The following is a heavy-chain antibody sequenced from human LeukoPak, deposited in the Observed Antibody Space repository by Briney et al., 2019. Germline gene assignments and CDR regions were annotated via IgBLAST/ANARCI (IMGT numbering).Heavy chain of an antibody. J-gene: IGHJ4*02. CDR3: ARLRRVGATPFDY. V-gene: IGHV4-38-2*02. Sequence: PSETLSLTCIVSGYSISSVYYWGWIRQPPGKGLEWIGSIYHSGSTYYNPSLKSRVTISVGTSKNQFSLKLSSVTAADTAMYYCARLRRVGATPFDYWGQGTLVTVSS. CDR1: GYSISSVYY. D-gene: IGHD1-26*01. CDR2: IYHSGST.